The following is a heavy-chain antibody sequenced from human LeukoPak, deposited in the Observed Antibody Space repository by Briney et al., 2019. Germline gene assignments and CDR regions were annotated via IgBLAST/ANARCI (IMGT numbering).Heavy chain of an antibody. J-gene: IGHJ2*01. Sequence: ASVKVSCKASGYTFTSYYMHWVRQAPGQGLEWMGIINPSGGSTSYAQKFQGRVTMTSDMSTSTVYMELSSLRSEDTAVYYCAREGRAVAGRDWYFDLWGRGTLVTVSS. CDR1: GYTFTSYY. D-gene: IGHD6-19*01. CDR2: INPSGGST. CDR3: AREGRAVAGRDWYFDL. V-gene: IGHV1-46*01.